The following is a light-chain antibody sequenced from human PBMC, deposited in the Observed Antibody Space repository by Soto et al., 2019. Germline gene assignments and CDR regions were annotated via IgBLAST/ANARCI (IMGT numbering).Light chain of an antibody. J-gene: IGLJ2*01. V-gene: IGLV8-61*01. CDR3: VLYMGSGIWV. CDR1: SGSVSTSYY. Sequence: QTVVTQEPSFSVSPGGTVTLTCGLSSGSVSTSYYPNWYQQTPGQAPRTLIYSTNTRSSGVPDRFSGSILGNKAALTITGAQADDESDYDGVLYMGSGIWVFGGGTKLTVL. CDR2: STN.